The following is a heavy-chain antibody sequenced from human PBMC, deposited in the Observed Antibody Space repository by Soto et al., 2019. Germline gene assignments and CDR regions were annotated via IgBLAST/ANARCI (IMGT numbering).Heavy chain of an antibody. CDR2: IIPIFGTA. Sequence: ASVKVSCKASGGTFSSYAISWVRQAPGQGLEWMGGIIPIFGTANYAQKFKGRVTITADESTSTAYMELSSLRSEDTAVYYCARDKRVYYYDSSGYYYPVPDAFDIWGQGTMVTVSS. J-gene: IGHJ3*02. CDR1: GGTFSSYA. V-gene: IGHV1-69*13. CDR3: ARDKRVYYYDSSGYYYPVPDAFDI. D-gene: IGHD3-22*01.